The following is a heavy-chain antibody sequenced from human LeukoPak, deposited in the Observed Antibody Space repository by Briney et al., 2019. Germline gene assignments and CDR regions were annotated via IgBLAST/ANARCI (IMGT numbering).Heavy chain of an antibody. CDR2: ISGSADIT. Sequence: GGSLRLSCAASGFTFSSYAMSWVRQAPGRGLEWVSSISGSADITYYADSVKGRFTISRDNSKNTLYLQMNSLRAEDTAVYYCARARMAVWFGEKLGVGDYYFDYWGQGTLVTVSS. J-gene: IGHJ4*02. CDR1: GFTFSSYA. V-gene: IGHV3-23*01. D-gene: IGHD3-10*01. CDR3: ARARMAVWFGEKLGVGDYYFDY.